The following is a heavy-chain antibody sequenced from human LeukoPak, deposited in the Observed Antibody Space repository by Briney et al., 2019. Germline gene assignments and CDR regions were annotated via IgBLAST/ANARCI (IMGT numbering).Heavy chain of an antibody. J-gene: IGHJ3*02. D-gene: IGHD5-12*01. Sequence: SVKVSCKACRYTLPGYYMHWVRQAPGQGREGMGWINRNSGGTNYPQKFQGSVTMTRDTSISTAYMELSRLRSDDTAVYYCAREWRRKAAFDIWGQGTMVSVSS. CDR3: AREWRRKAAFDI. CDR2: INRNSGGT. V-gene: IGHV1-2*02. CDR1: RYTLPGYY.